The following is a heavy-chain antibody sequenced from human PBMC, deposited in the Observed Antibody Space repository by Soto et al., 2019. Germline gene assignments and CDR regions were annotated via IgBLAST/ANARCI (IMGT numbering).Heavy chain of an antibody. Sequence: GESLKISCKGSGYSFTSYWIAWVRQVPGKGLELMGVIYPGDSDIRYSPSFQGQVTISADKSISTAYLQWSSLKASDTAMYYCARDKRDYYYYYGMDVWGQGTTVTVSS. CDR1: GYSFTSYW. V-gene: IGHV5-51*01. CDR3: ARDKRDYYYYYGMDV. CDR2: IYPGDSDI. J-gene: IGHJ6*02.